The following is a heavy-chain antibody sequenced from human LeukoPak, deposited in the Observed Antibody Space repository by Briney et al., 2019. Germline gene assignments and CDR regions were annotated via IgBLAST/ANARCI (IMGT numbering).Heavy chain of an antibody. CDR1: GFTFSSYA. D-gene: IGHD1-26*01. CDR3: TTDSGPPSGYFDY. Sequence: GGSLRLSCAASGFTFSSYAMHWVRQAPGKGLVWVSRINSDGSSTSYADSVKGRFTISRDNAKNTLYLQMNSLKTEDTAVYCCTTDSGPPSGYFDYWGQGTLVTVSS. V-gene: IGHV3-74*01. J-gene: IGHJ4*02. CDR2: INSDGSST.